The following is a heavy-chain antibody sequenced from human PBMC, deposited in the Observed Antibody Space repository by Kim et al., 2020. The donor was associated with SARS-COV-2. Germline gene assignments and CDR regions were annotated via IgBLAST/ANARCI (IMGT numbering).Heavy chain of an antibody. Sequence: GGSLRLSCAASEFTFNNYWMHWVRQAPGKGLVWVSRINSDESSTTYADSVKGLFTISRDNAKNTLYLQMNSLRAEDTAVYYCARGGRGRDVAFDIWGQVTILTISP. CDR1: EFTFNNYW. CDR2: INSDESST. CDR3: ARGGRGRDVAFDI. V-gene: IGHV3-74*03. J-gene: IGHJ3*02. D-gene: IGHD6-25*01.